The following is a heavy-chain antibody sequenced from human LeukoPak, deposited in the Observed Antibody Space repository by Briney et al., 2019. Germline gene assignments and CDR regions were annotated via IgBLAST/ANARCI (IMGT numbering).Heavy chain of an antibody. V-gene: IGHV3-72*01. Sequence: GGSLRLSCAASGFSFSDHFVDWVRQAPGKGLEWVGRSRNKDRSYTTEYAASVKGRFTISRDESQNLVNLQMNSLKVEDMAVYYCSRCLAISGYFYPFDDWGQGTLVTVSS. J-gene: IGHJ4*02. CDR3: SRCLAISGYFYPFDD. CDR1: GFSFSDHF. D-gene: IGHD3-22*01. CDR2: SRNKDRSYTT.